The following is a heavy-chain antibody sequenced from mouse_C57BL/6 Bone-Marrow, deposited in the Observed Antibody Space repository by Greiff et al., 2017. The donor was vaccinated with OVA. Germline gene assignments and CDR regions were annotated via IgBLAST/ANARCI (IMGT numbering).Heavy chain of an antibody. V-gene: IGHV1-50*01. CDR1: GYTFTSYW. Sequence: QVQLQQPGAELVKPGASVKLSCKASGYTFTSYWMQWVKQRPGQGLEWIAEIDPSDSYTNYNQKFKGKATLTVDTSSSTAYMQLSSLTSEDSAVYYCARALLLRCFDYWGQGTTLTVSS. D-gene: IGHD1-1*01. CDR3: ARALLLRCFDY. J-gene: IGHJ2*01. CDR2: IDPSDSYT.